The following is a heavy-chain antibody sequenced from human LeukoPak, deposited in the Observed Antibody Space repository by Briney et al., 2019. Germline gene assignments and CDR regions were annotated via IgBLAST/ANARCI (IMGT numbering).Heavy chain of an antibody. CDR1: GFTFSSYS. J-gene: IGHJ4*02. D-gene: IGHD6-19*01. CDR2: ISSSSSYI. V-gene: IGHV3-21*01. CDR3: ARGDNSGWRNVYYFDY. Sequence: PGGSLRLSCAASGFTFSSYSMNWVRQAPGKGLEWVSSISSSSSYIYYADSVKGRFTISRDNAQNSMSLQMNSLRAEDTAVYYCARGDNSGWRNVYYFDYWGQGTLATVSS.